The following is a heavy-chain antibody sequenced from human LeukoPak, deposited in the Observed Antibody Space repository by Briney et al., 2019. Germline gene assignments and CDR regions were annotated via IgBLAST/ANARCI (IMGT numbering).Heavy chain of an antibody. CDR1: GFTFSSHW. Sequence: PGGSLRLSCAASGFTFSSHWMSWVRQAPGKGLERVANINQDGSEKYYVDSVKGRFIISRDNAKNSLHLQMNSLRAEDTAVYYCARDGFDEGIYFDYWGQGTLVTVSS. D-gene: IGHD3-9*01. J-gene: IGHJ4*02. CDR3: ARDGFDEGIYFDY. CDR2: INQDGSEK. V-gene: IGHV3-7*01.